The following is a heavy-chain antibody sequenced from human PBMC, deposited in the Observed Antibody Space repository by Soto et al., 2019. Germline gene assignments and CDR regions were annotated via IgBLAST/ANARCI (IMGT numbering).Heavy chain of an antibody. CDR3: ARAGVAAAGRGFNWFDP. CDR1: GGTFSSYT. Sequence: QVQLVQSGAEVKKPGSSVKVSCKASGGTFSSYTISWVRQAPGQGLEWMGRIIPILGIANCAQKFQGRVTITAAKSTSTAYMELSSLRSEDTAVYYCARAGVAAAGRGFNWFDPWGQGTLVTVSS. J-gene: IGHJ5*02. D-gene: IGHD6-13*01. CDR2: IIPILGIA. V-gene: IGHV1-69*02.